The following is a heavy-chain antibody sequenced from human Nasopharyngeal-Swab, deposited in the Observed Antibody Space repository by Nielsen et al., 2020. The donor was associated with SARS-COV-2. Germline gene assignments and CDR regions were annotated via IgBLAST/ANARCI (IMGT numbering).Heavy chain of an antibody. D-gene: IGHD3-3*01. CDR3: ARDGLDYDFWSAYFMDV. J-gene: IGHJ6*02. V-gene: IGHV3-21*01. CDR1: GFTFNNYT. CDR2: ISSSSSYI. Sequence: GESLKISCAASGFTFNNYTFHWVRQAPGKGLEWVSSISSSSSYIYYADSVKGRFTISRDNAKNSLYLQMNSLRAEDTAVYYCARDGLDYDFWSAYFMDVWGQGTTVTVSS.